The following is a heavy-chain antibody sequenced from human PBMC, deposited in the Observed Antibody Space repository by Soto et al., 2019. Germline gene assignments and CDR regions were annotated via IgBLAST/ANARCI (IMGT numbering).Heavy chain of an antibody. V-gene: IGHV2-5*02. CDR1: GFSLSTSGVG. J-gene: IGHJ5*02. Sequence: QITLKESGPTLVKPTQTLTLTCTFSGFSLSTSGVGVGWIRQPPEKALEWLALIYWDDDKRYSPSLKSRLTITKDTSKNQVVLTMTNMDPVDTATYYCAHSTYCSSTSCYGTERWFDPWGQGTLVTVSS. D-gene: IGHD2-2*01. CDR3: AHSTYCSSTSCYGTERWFDP. CDR2: IYWDDDK.